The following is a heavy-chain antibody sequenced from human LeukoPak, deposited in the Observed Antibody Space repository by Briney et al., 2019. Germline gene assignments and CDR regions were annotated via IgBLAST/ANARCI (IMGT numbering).Heavy chain of an antibody. J-gene: IGHJ4*02. Sequence: GGSLRLSCATSGFTFSNYAVSWVRQAPGKGLEWVSSISSSGGTTYYADSVKGRFTISRDNSKNTLYLQTNSLRAEDTAVYYCAKDPYRASSGLVDYWGQGTLVTVSS. CDR3: AKDPYRASSGLVDY. CDR2: ISSSGGTT. D-gene: IGHD5-12*01. V-gene: IGHV3-23*01. CDR1: GFTFSNYA.